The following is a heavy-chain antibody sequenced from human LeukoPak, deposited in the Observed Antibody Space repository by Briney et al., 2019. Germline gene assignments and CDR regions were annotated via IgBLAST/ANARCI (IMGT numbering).Heavy chain of an antibody. D-gene: IGHD3-22*01. CDR1: GYTFTSYG. CDR2: ISAYNGNT. V-gene: IGHV1-18*01. J-gene: IGHJ6*03. CDR3: ARVRYYDSSGYQRRGGVYYYYYMDV. Sequence: ASVKVSCKASGYTFTSYGISWVRQAPGQGLEWMGWISAYNGNTNYAQKFQGRVTITTDESASTAYMELSSLRSEDTAVYYCARVRYYDSSGYQRRGGVYYYYYMDVWGKGTTVTVSS.